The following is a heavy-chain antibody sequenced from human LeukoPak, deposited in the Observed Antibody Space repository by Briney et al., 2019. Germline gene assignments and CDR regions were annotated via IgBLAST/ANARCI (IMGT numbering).Heavy chain of an antibody. J-gene: IGHJ4*02. Sequence: GGSLRLSCAASGFTFSSYGMHWVRQAPGKGLEWVAVISYDGSNKYYADSVKGRFTISRDNSKNTLYLQMNSLRAEDTAVYYCAKDLTPTDILWFGELSDYWGQGTLVTVSS. V-gene: IGHV3-30*18. D-gene: IGHD3-10*01. CDR2: ISYDGSNK. CDR1: GFTFSSYG. CDR3: AKDLTPTDILWFGELSDY.